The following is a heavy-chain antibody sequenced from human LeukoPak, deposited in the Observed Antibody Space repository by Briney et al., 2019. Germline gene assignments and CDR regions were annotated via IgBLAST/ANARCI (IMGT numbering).Heavy chain of an antibody. D-gene: IGHD3-10*01. CDR2: GYSSGAS. CDR1: GGSISNDKYF. CDR3: ARYGSGSLDY. V-gene: IGHV4-61*02. Sequence: SETLSLTCTVSGGSISNDKYFWSWIRQPAGKGLEWIGRGYSSGASNYNPSLESRATIPLDTSKNQFFLKLSSVTAADTAVYYCARYGSGSLDYWGQGTLVTVSS. J-gene: IGHJ4*02.